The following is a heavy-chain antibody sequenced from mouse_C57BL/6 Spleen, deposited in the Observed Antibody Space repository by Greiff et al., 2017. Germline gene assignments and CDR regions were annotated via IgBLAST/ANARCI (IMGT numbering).Heavy chain of an antibody. D-gene: IGHD1-1*01. CDR2: INPSTGGT. V-gene: IGHV1-42*01. J-gene: IGHJ3*01. CDR1: GYSFTGYY. CDR3: ARWGVTTVGGFAY. Sequence: EVQLVESGPELVKPGASVKISCKASGYSFTGYYMNWVKQSPEKSLEWIGEINPSTGGTTYNQKFKAKATLTVDKSSSTAYMQLKSLTSEDSAVYYCARWGVTTVGGFAYWGQGTLVTVSA.